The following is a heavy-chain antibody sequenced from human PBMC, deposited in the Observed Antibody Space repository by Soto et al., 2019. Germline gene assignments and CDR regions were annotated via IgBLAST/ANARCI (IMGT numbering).Heavy chain of an antibody. V-gene: IGHV4-59*01. D-gene: IGHD6-13*01. CDR3: ARGGSSSSWYKNWFDP. J-gene: IGHJ5*02. Sequence: SETLSLTCTVSGGSISSYYWSWIRQPPGKGLEWIGYIYYSGSTNYNPSLKSRVTISVDTSKNQFSLKLSSVTAADTAVYYCARGGSSSSWYKNWFDPWGQGTLVTVSS. CDR2: IYYSGST. CDR1: GGSISSYY.